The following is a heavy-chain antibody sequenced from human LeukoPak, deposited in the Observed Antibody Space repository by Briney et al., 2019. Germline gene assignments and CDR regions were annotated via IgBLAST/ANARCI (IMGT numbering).Heavy chain of an antibody. Sequence: PGGSLRLSCAASGFIFSSHGMNWVRQAPGKGLEWVSGISPSGDITYYADSVKGRFTISRDNSKNTLYLQMNSLRAEDTAVYYCAKDSARGVLPRYFDYWGQGTLVTVSS. CDR1: GFIFSSHG. CDR3: AKDSARGVLPRYFDY. V-gene: IGHV3-23*01. D-gene: IGHD1-14*01. CDR2: ISPSGDIT. J-gene: IGHJ4*02.